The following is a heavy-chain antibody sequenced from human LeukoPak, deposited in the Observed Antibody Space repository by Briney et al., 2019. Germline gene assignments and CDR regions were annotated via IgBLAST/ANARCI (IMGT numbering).Heavy chain of an antibody. CDR2: IIPILGIA. V-gene: IGHV1-69*04. J-gene: IGHJ4*02. D-gene: IGHD6-19*01. CDR1: GGTFSSYA. CDR3: ARESHHSSGWWGVDY. Sequence: ASVKVSCKASGGTFSSYAISWVRQAPGQGLEWMGRIIPILGIANYAQKFQGRVTITADKSTSTAYMELSSLRSEDTAVYYCARESHHSSGWWGVDYWGQGTLVTVSS.